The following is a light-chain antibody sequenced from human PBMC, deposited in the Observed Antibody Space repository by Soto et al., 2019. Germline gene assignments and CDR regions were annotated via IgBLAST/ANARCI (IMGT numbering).Light chain of an antibody. CDR3: QQYDTSPRT. Sequence: EIVLTQSPGTLSLSPGERATLSCRAIQDVSSSYLAWYQQKLGQAPRLLMYGTSNRATGIPDRFSGSGSGTDFTLTISRLEAEDFAVYYCQQYDTSPRTLGQGTKVDIK. CDR2: GTS. CDR1: QDVSSSY. J-gene: IGKJ2*01. V-gene: IGKV3-20*01.